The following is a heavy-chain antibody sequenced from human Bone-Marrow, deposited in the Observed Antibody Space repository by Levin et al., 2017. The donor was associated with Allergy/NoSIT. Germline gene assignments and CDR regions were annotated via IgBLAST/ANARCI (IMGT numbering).Heavy chain of an antibody. CDR1: GFTVSSNY. D-gene: IGHD3-16*01. J-gene: IGHJ6*02. CDR2: IYSGGST. CDR3: ARDRHHYDHAYYYYYGMDV. Sequence: GGSLRLSCAASGFTVSSNYMSWVRQAPGKGLEWVSVIYSGGSTYYADSVKGRFTISRDNSKNTLYLQMNSLRAEDTAVYYCARDRHHYDHAYYYYYGMDVWGQGTTVTVSS. V-gene: IGHV3-66*01.